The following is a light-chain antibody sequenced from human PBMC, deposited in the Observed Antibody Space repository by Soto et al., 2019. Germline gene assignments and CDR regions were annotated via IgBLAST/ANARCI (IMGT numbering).Light chain of an antibody. CDR1: QSITTN. CDR2: GAS. V-gene: IGKV3-15*01. J-gene: IGKJ2*01. CDR3: QQYSRWPPST. Sequence: EIVMTQSPATLSVSAGEGATLSCRASQSITTNSVWYQQKPGQAPRLLMYGASTRATDIPERFSGSGSGTEFTLTISSLQSEDFAIYHCQQYSRWPPSTFGQGTKLEIK.